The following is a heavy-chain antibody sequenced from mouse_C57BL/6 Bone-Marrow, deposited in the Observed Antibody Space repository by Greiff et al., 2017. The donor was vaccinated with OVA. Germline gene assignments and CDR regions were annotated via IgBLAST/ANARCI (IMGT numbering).Heavy chain of an antibody. CDR2: IRNKANGYTT. CDR3: ARSKTAQALWFAY. J-gene: IGHJ3*01. V-gene: IGHV7-3*01. D-gene: IGHD3-2*02. CDR1: GFTFTDYY. Sequence: DVKLVESGGGLVQPGGSLSLSCAASGFTFTDYYMSWVRQPPGKALEWFGFIRNKANGYTTEYSASVKGRFTISRDNSQSILYLQMNALRAEDSATYYCARSKTAQALWFAYWGQGTLVTVSA.